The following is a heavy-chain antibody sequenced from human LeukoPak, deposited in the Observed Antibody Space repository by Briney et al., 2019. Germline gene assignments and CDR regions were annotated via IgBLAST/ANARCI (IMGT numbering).Heavy chain of an antibody. Sequence: SVKVSCKGYGGTFSSYAISWVRQAPGKGGEWVGGIIPILGTANYAQKFQGRVTITADKSTSTAYMELSSLRSEDTAVYYCASAIRRCSGGSCYLYYGMDVWGKGTTVTVSS. CDR3: ASAIRRCSGGSCYLYYGMDV. CDR1: GGTFSSYA. V-gene: IGHV1-69*06. CDR2: IIPILGTA. D-gene: IGHD2-15*01. J-gene: IGHJ6*04.